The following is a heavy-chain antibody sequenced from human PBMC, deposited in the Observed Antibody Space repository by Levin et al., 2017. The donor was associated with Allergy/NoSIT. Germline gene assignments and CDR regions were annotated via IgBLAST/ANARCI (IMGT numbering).Heavy chain of an antibody. CDR2: ISGSGVST. CDR1: GFTFNTYA. V-gene: IGHV3-23*01. CDR3: TRARGCSSTTCYIDY. Sequence: GGSLRLSCAVSGFTFNTYAMSWVRQAPGKGLEWVSGISGSGVSTYYADSVKGHFTISRDDSKNTVFLQMNSLRVEDTAIYYGTRARGCSSTTCYIDYWGQGTLVTVSS. D-gene: IGHD2-2*02. J-gene: IGHJ4*02.